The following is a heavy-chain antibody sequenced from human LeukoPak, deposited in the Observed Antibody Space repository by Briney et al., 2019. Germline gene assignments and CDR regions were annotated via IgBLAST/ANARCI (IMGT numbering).Heavy chain of an antibody. CDR2: TRNKANSYTS. CDR1: GFTFSDHY. D-gene: IGHD6-19*01. Sequence: GGSLRLSCAASGFTFSDHYMDWVRQAPGKGLEWVGRTRNKANSYTSEYAASVKGRFTISRDDSKKSLYLQMNSLKTEDTAVYYCAKPQVRLVYYFDYWGQGTLVSVSS. V-gene: IGHV3-72*01. J-gene: IGHJ4*02. CDR3: AKPQVRLVYYFDY.